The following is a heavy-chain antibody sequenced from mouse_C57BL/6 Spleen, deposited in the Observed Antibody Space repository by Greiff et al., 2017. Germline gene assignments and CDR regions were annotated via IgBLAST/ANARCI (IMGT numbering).Heavy chain of an antibody. CDR2: ISSGSSTT. J-gene: IGHJ2*01. V-gene: IGHV5-17*01. Sequence: EVKLVESGGGLVKPGGSLKLSCAASGFTFSDYGMHLVRQAPEKGLEWVAYISSGSSTTYYADTVKGRFTISRDNAKNTLFLQMTSLRSEDTARYYCAKGGYYGYYFDYWGQGTTLTVST. CDR1: GFTFSDYG. CDR3: AKGGYYGYYFDY. D-gene: IGHD1-1*01.